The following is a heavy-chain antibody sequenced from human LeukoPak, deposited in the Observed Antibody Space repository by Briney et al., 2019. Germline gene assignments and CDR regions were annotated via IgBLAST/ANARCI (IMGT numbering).Heavy chain of an antibody. CDR3: ARGSVVPAAITYYYYGMDV. CDR2: INPNSGGT. J-gene: IGHJ6*02. CDR1: GYTFTGYY. D-gene: IGHD2-2*01. V-gene: IGHV1-2*04. Sequence: ASVKVSCKASGYTFTGYYMHWVRQAPGQGPEWMGWINPNSGGTNYAQKFQGWVTMTRDTSISTAYMELSRLRSDDTAVYYCARGSVVPAAITYYYYGMDVWGQGTTVTVSS.